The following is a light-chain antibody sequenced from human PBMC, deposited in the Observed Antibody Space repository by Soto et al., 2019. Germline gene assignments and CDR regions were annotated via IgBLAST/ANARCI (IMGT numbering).Light chain of an antibody. J-gene: IGKJ5*01. Sequence: EIVLTQSPATLSLSPGERATLSCRASQSVKTFLLWYQHRPGQAPRVLIYDASHRATGIPARFRGSGSGTDFTLTLSSLEPEDAGIYYCQQRSHSPPITFGQGTRLEV. CDR2: DAS. V-gene: IGKV3-11*01. CDR1: QSVKTF. CDR3: QQRSHSPPIT.